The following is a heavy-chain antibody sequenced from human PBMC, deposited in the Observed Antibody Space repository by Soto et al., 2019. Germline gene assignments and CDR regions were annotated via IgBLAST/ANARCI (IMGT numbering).Heavy chain of an antibody. J-gene: IGHJ6*02. V-gene: IGHV3-23*01. CDR3: AKDRALENQTPYGMDV. CDR1: PITVYNFAA. D-gene: IGHD2-2*01. CDR2: ISGRGDHR. Sequence: EMQLLESGGGLGQPGGSLRLSCVASPITVYNFAAMSCVRQTPERGLEWVSTISGRGDHRYYADPVKGRFTISRDNSKNRLYLQMDGLRVDDTAVYYCAKDRALENQTPYGMDVWGQGTTVTV.